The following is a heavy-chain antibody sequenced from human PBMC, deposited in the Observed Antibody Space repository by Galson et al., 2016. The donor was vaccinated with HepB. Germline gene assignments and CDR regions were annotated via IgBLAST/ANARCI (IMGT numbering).Heavy chain of an antibody. CDR3: ARDDSGAADWLPYYYYMDV. CDR2: ISGYNGNT. CDR1: GYTFTNYG. J-gene: IGHJ6*03. Sequence: SVKVSCKASGYTFTNYGITWVRQAPGQGLEWMGWISGYNGNTNYAQKFQGRVTMTTDTSTSTAYMELRSLRSADTAVYYCARDDSGAADWLPYYYYMDVWGTGTTVTGS. V-gene: IGHV1-18*04. D-gene: IGHD6-25*01.